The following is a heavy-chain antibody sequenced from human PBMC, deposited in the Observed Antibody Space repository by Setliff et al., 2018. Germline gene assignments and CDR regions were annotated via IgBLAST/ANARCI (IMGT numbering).Heavy chain of an antibody. J-gene: IGHJ5*02. CDR1: GFSLRDYT. CDR3: ARDKLRFLENWFDP. V-gene: IGHV3-21*01. Sequence: GESLKISCVASGFSLRDYTINWVRQAPGKGLDWVSSIRSSGTSFYADSVKGRFTISRDNAKNSLYLQMNSLRAEDTAVYYCARDKLRFLENWFDPWGQGTLVTVSS. D-gene: IGHD3-3*01. CDR2: IRSSGTS.